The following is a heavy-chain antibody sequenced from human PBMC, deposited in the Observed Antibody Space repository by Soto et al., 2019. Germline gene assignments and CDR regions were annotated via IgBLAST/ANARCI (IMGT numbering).Heavy chain of an antibody. J-gene: IGHJ5*02. CDR3: ARELRFLEWLSPNGWFDP. CDR1: GGSISSGGYY. V-gene: IGHV4-31*03. D-gene: IGHD3-3*01. CDR2: IYYSGST. Sequence: SETLSLTCTVSGGSISSGGYYWSWIRQHPGKGLEWIGYIYYSGSTYYNPSLKSRVTISVDTSKNQFSLKLSSVTAADTAVYYCARELRFLEWLSPNGWFDPWGQGTLVTVSS.